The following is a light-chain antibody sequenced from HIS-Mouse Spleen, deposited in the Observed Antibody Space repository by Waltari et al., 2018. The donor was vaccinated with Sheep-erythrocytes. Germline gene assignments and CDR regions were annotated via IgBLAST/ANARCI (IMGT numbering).Light chain of an antibody. J-gene: IGLJ1*01. CDR1: SRDVGCSNY. CDR2: DVS. V-gene: IGLV2-11*01. CDR3: CSYAGSYNHV. Sequence: QSALTQPRSVSGSPGQSVTISCTGTSRDVGCSNYVSWYQQHPGKAPNLMIYDVSKRPSGVPDRFSGSKSGNTASLTISGLQAEDEADYYCCSYAGSYNHVFATGTKVTVL.